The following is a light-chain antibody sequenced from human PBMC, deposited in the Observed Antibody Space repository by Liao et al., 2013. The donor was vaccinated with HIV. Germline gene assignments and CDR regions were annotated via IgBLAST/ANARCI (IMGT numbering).Light chain of an antibody. CDR2: QDK. CDR3: QTWDTKTWV. V-gene: IGLV3-1*01. Sequence: SYELTQPPSVSVSPGQTASITCSGHKLGDQYTSWYQHKAGQSPVLVIFQDKERPSGIPERFSGSNSGNTATLTISGTQALDEADYYCQTWDTKTWVFGGGTKLTVL. J-gene: IGLJ3*02. CDR1: KLGDQY.